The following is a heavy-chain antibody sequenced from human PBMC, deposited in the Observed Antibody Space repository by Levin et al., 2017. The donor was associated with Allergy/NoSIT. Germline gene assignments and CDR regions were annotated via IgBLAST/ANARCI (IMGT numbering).Heavy chain of an antibody. J-gene: IGHJ4*02. D-gene: IGHD5-18*01. CDR3: ARQSRIQLWLTSYYFDY. Sequence: GESLKISCKGSGYSFTSYWIGWVRQMPGKGLEWMGIIYPGDSDTRYSPSFQGQVTISADKSISTAYLQWSSLKASDTAMYYCARQSRIQLWLTSYYFDYWGQGTLVTVSS. CDR2: IYPGDSDT. CDR1: GYSFTSYW. V-gene: IGHV5-51*01.